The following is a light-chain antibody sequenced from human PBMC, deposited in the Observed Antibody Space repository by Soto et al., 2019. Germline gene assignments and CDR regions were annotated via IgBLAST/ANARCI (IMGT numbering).Light chain of an antibody. Sequence: QSALTQPASVSGSPGQSITISCTGTSSDVGDYNYVSWYQQHPGKAPKLMIYDVSNRPSGVSNRFSGSKSGNTASLTISGLQAEDEADYYCSSYTSITTLVFGGGTKLTVL. V-gene: IGLV2-14*01. J-gene: IGLJ2*01. CDR2: DVS. CDR3: SSYTSITTLV. CDR1: SSDVGDYNY.